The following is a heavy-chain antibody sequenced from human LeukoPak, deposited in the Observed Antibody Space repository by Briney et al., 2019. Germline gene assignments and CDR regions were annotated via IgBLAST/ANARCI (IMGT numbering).Heavy chain of an antibody. CDR1: GYTLSTYY. V-gene: IGHV1-46*01. CDR3: ARGPPGWVHDISKRGFFDP. Sequence: ASVKVSCKASGYTLSTYYMPWGRHAPGQGLEWMGIINLSGGGTNYAQKFQGKVTMTRDATTSTDFMELSSLRSDDAAVYYYARGPPGWVHDISKRGFFDPWGQGTLVIVSS. CDR2: INLSGGGT. D-gene: IGHD6-13*01. J-gene: IGHJ5*02.